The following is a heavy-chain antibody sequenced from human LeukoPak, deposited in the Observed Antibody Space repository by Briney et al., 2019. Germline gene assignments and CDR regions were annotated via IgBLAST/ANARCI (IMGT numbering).Heavy chain of an antibody. V-gene: IGHV3-7*04. J-gene: IGHJ4*02. CDR1: GFTFSNYW. D-gene: IGHD3-22*01. Sequence: GGSLRLSCAASGFTFSNYWMSWVRQAPGKGLEWVANIKRDGSEKYYVDSVKGRFTISRDNAKNSLYLQMNSLRAEDTAVFYCARREYFDSSGYYFDYWGQGTLVTVSS. CDR2: IKRDGSEK. CDR3: ARREYFDSSGYYFDY.